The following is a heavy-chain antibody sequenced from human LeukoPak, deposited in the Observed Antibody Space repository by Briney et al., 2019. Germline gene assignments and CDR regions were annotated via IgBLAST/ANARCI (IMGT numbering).Heavy chain of an antibody. CDR1: GFTFSDYY. Sequence: GGSLRLSCAASGFTFSDYYMSWIRQAPGKGLEWVSYISSSGSTIYYADSVKGRFIISRDNAKNSLYLQMNSLRADDTAVYYCARDPGSSSFDYWGQGTLVTVSS. J-gene: IGHJ4*02. CDR2: ISSSGSTI. V-gene: IGHV3-11*04. CDR3: ARDPGSSSFDY. D-gene: IGHD6-13*01.